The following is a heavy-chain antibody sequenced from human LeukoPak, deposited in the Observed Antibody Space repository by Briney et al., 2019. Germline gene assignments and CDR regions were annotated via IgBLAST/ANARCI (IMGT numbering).Heavy chain of an antibody. V-gene: IGHV3-30*01. D-gene: IGHD3-3*01. J-gene: IGHJ4*02. CDR2: ISHDESNK. CDR3: ARDIFDFSRTGTGRIADLPDY. CDR1: GFTFTSHA. Sequence: LGGSLRLSCAASGFTFTSHAMYWVRQAPGKGLERVAVISHDESNKYYVDSVKGRFTISRDNSENTLYLRMNSLRAEDTAVYYCARDIFDFSRTGTGRIADLPDYWGPGTLVTVSS.